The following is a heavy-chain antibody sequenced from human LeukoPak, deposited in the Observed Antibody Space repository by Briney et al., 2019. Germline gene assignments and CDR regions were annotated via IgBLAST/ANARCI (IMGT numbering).Heavy chain of an antibody. V-gene: IGHV4-59*08. Sequence: SETLSLTCTVSGDSIGGYYWSWIRQPPGKGLEWIGYICYSGSTNYNPSLKSRVTISVDTSENQFSLKLSSVTAADTAVYYCARHYCSGGSCNFDYWGQGTLVTVSS. CDR2: ICYSGST. CDR1: GDSIGGYY. D-gene: IGHD2-15*01. CDR3: ARHYCSGGSCNFDY. J-gene: IGHJ4*02.